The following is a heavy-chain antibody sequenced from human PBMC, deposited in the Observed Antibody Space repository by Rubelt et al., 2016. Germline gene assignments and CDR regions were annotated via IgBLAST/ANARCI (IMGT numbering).Heavy chain of an antibody. J-gene: IGHJ4*02. Sequence: QVQLVESGGGVVQPGRSLRLSCAASGFTFSSYGMHWVRQAPGKGLEWVAVIWYDGSNKYFADSVKGRFTICRDNSKIWLYLQMNSRRGEDTAVYYCARFMDRGVMNDYWGQGTLVTVSS. CDR3: ARFMDRGVMNDY. CDR2: IWYDGSNK. D-gene: IGHD3-10*01. V-gene: IGHV3-33*01. CDR1: GFTFSSYG.